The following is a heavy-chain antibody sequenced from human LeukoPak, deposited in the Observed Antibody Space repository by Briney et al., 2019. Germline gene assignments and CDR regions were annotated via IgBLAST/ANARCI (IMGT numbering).Heavy chain of an antibody. D-gene: IGHD6-13*01. CDR1: GDSISSSYY. V-gene: IGHV4-39*07. CDR2: MYYSGTT. J-gene: IGHJ4*02. Sequence: SETLSLTCTVSGDSISSSYYWGWIRQPPGKGLEWIGCMYYSGTTYYNPSLKSRVTISGDTSKNEFSLKLSSVTAADTAVYYCARGGSGSSWYKHDYWGQGTLVTVSS. CDR3: ARGGSGSSWYKHDY.